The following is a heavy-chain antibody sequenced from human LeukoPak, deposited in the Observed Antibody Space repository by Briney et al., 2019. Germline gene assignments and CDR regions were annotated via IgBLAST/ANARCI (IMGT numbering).Heavy chain of an antibody. Sequence: GGSLRLSCAASGFTFSSYSMNWVRQAPGKGLEWVSSISSSSSYIYYAGSVKGRFTISRDNAKNSLYLQMNSLRAEDTAVYYCAILEWPRYYYYMDVWGKGTAVTVSS. CDR2: ISSSSSYI. CDR3: AILEWPRYYYYMDV. CDR1: GFTFSSYS. J-gene: IGHJ6*03. D-gene: IGHD3-3*01. V-gene: IGHV3-21*01.